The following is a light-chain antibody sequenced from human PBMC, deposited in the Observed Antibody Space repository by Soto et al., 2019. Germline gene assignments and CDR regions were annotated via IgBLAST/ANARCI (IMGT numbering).Light chain of an antibody. J-gene: IGLJ1*01. CDR1: SSNIGGNS. CDR2: DDN. Sequence: QSVLTQPPSVSAAPGQKVTISCSGSSSNIGGNSVSWYQQLPGTAPKLLIYDDNKRPSGIPDRFSGSKSGTSATLGITGFQTGDEADYYCGSWDSSMSAYVLGTWTKVTVL. CDR3: GSWDSSMSAYV. V-gene: IGLV1-51*01.